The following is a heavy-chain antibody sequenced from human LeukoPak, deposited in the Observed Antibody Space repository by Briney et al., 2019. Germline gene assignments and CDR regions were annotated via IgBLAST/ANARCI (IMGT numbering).Heavy chain of an antibody. V-gene: IGHV3-30-3*01. D-gene: IGHD1-14*01. Sequence: GGSLRLSCEASGFTFRSYAMHWVRQAPGKGLEWVAVISFDGNNKSYADSVKGRFTISRDSSKSTLYLQMHSLRAEDTAVYFCARGTPSPRYYYYGMDVWGQGTTVTVSS. CDR3: ARGTPSPRYYYYGMDV. CDR1: GFTFRSYA. CDR2: ISFDGNNK. J-gene: IGHJ6*02.